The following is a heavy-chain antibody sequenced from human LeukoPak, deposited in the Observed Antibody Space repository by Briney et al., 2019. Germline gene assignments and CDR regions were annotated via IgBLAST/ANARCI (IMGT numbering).Heavy chain of an antibody. V-gene: IGHV3-23*01. D-gene: IGHD5-24*01. CDR2: ISGSGGST. J-gene: IGHJ3*02. CDR3: ARDGYGVAFDI. CDR1: GFTFSSYA. Sequence: GGSLRLSCAASGFTFSSYAMSWVRQAPGKGLEWVSGISGSGGSTYYADSVKGRFTISRDNSKSTLYLQMNSLRAEDTAVYYCARDGYGVAFDIWGQGTMVTVSS.